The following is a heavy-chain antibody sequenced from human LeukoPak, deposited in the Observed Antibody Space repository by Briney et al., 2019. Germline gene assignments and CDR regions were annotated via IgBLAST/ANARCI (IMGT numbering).Heavy chain of an antibody. J-gene: IGHJ6*02. CDR3: ERETGSGYGMDV. CDR2: INSDGSST. V-gene: IGHV3-74*01. CDR1: GFTFSSYW. D-gene: IGHD3-10*01. Sequence: GGSLRLSCAASGFTFSSYWMHWVRQAPGKGLVWVSRINSDGSSTSYADSVKGRFIISRDNAKNTLCLQMNSLRAEDTAVYYCERETGSGYGMDVWGQGTTVTVSS.